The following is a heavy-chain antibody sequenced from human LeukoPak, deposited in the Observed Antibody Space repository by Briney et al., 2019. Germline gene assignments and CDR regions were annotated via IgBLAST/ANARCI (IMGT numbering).Heavy chain of an antibody. J-gene: IGHJ4*02. CDR1: GFTFSSYA. CDR3: AASGQQLGDY. CDR2: ISYDGSNK. V-gene: IGHV3-30*04. D-gene: IGHD6-13*01. Sequence: GRSLRLSCAASGFTFSSYAMHWVRQAPGKGLEWVAVISYDGSNKYYADSVKGRFTISRDNSKNTLYLQMNSLRAEDTAVYYCAASGQQLGDYWSQGTLVTVSS.